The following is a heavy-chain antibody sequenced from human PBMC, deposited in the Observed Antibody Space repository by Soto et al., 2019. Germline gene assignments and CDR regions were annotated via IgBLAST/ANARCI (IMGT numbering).Heavy chain of an antibody. D-gene: IGHD4-17*01. CDR1: GGSISSSSYY. CDR2: IYYSGST. V-gene: IGHV4-39*07. J-gene: IGHJ4*02. CDR3: ARVYGDYLAY. Sequence: PSETLSLTCTVSGGSISSSSYYWGWIRQPPGKGLEWIGSIYYSGSTNYNPSLKSRVTISVDKSKNQFSLKLSSVTAADTAVYYCARVYGDYLAYWGQGTLVTVSS.